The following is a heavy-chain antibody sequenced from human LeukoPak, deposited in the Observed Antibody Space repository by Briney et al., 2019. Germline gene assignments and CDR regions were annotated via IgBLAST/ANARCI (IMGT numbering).Heavy chain of an antibody. J-gene: IGHJ4*02. D-gene: IGHD3-3*01. CDR2: INTDGRST. V-gene: IGHV3-74*01. CDR3: ARVLRYDFWSGYYDY. Sequence: GGSLRLSCAASGFTFDDYGMSWVRQAPGKGLVWVARINTDGRSTDYADSVKDRFTISRDNAKNTLYLQMNSLRAEDTAVYYCARVLRYDFWSGYYDYWGQGTLVTVSS. CDR1: GFTFDDYG.